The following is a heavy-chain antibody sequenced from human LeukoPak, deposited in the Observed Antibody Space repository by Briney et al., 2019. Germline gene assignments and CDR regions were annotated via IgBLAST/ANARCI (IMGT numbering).Heavy chain of an antibody. CDR3: ATAVLLRNYYGLGTYYNGAFDI. V-gene: IGHV3-23*01. CDR1: GFTFGSHA. Sequence: PGGSLRLSCAASGFTFGSHAMSWVRQAPGKGLKWVSTVSSSGASTYYADSVKGRFSISRDNSDNTLYLHMNSLRAEDTAVYYCATAVLLRNYYGLGTYYNGAFDIWGQGTMVTVSS. D-gene: IGHD3-10*01. J-gene: IGHJ3*02. CDR2: VSSSGAST.